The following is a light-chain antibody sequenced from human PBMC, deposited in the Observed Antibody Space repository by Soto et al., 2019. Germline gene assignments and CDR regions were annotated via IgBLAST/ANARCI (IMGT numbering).Light chain of an antibody. CDR1: QSVNNDY. Sequence: ETVLPQSPGTVSLSPGERATISCRTSQSVNNDYLAWYQQKPGQAPRLLIYGVFNRATGIPGRFSGSGSGTDFTLTISGLEPEDSAVYYCQHYDGSPRTFGQGTKLEIK. V-gene: IGKV3-20*01. CDR3: QHYDGSPRT. CDR2: GVF. J-gene: IGKJ2*01.